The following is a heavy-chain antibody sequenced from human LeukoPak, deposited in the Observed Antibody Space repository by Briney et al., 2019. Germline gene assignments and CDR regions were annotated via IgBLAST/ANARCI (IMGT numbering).Heavy chain of an antibody. Sequence: GGSLRLSCAASGFSFSTYDIHWVRQAPGKGLEWVAFVRHHGNNMDYGDSVKGRFTISRDNSKNTVYLQMNGLRPEDTAVYYCAKDGAYDRSDQSCRYFDYWGQGTLVTVSS. CDR3: AKDGAYDRSDQSCRYFDY. J-gene: IGHJ4*02. CDR1: GFSFSTYD. CDR2: VRHHGNNM. D-gene: IGHD3-22*01. V-gene: IGHV3-30*02.